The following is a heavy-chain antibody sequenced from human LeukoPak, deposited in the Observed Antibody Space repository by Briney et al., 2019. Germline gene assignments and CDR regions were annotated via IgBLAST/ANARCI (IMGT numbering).Heavy chain of an antibody. Sequence: GGSLRLSCAASGRTFSGSAMHRVRQAPGKGMEWVGRIRSKANSYATAYAVSVRGRFTISRDDSRNTAYPQMDSLKTEDTAVYYCTRQFDSSGYYPDYWGQGTLVTVSS. V-gene: IGHV3-73*01. CDR2: IRSKANSYAT. D-gene: IGHD3-22*01. CDR1: GRTFSGSA. J-gene: IGHJ4*02. CDR3: TRQFDSSGYYPDY.